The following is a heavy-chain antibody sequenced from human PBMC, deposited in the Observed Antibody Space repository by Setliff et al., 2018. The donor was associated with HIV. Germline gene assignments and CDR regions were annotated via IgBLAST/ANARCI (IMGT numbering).Heavy chain of an antibody. V-gene: IGHV1-2*02. J-gene: IGHJ4*02. CDR1: GYTFIDYY. CDR3: GRATEYYDTSGYPRRTLVDD. D-gene: IGHD3-22*01. Sequence: GASVKVSCKASGYTFIDYYIHWVRQAPGQGLEWMGWINPKTGGTSFAKKFQDRVTVSRDTSISTAYMQLSSLRSDDTAMYYCGRATEYYDTSGYPRRTLVDDWGQGALVTVSS. CDR2: INPKTGGT.